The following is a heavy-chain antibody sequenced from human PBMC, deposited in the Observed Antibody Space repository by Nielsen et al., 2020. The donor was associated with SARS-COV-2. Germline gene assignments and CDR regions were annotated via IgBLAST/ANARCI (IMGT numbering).Heavy chain of an antibody. J-gene: IGHJ4*02. V-gene: IGHV4-59*08. CDR2: ISYPGSP. D-gene: IGHD3-22*01. CDR3: ARRGGATSGYWTSQTYHFDY. CDR1: GGSISSYY. Sequence: SETLSLTCTVSGGSISSYYWSWIRQPPGKGLEWIGYISYPGSPNYNPSLKSRVTIPVDTSKNQFSLKLNSVTAADTAVYYCARRGGATSGYWTSQTYHFDYWGQGTLVTVSS.